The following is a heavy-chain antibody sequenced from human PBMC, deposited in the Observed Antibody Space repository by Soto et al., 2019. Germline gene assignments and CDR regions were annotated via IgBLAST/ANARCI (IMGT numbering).Heavy chain of an antibody. D-gene: IGHD3-3*01. J-gene: IGHJ4*02. V-gene: IGHV1-8*02. CDR2: MNPSGGNT. CDR1: GYTFTSYY. Sequence: GASVKVSCKASGYTFTSYYMHWVRQAPGQGLEWMGRMNPSGGNTGYAQKFQGRVTMTRNTSISTAYMELSSLRSEDTAVYYCARGIKGSFDFRDYWGQGTLVTVSS. CDR3: ARGIKGSFDFRDY.